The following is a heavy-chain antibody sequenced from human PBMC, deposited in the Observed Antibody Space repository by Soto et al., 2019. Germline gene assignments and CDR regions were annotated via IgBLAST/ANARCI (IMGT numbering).Heavy chain of an antibody. J-gene: IGHJ4*02. Sequence: GGSLRLSCAASGFTFSNYPMAWVRQAPGRGLEWVATFSGNSDNTYYADSVKGRVTISRDNSKNTLHLQMNSLRAEDTALYYCVSRGYQRYFGNWGQGTLVTVSS. CDR3: VSRGYQRYFGN. D-gene: IGHD5-12*01. CDR2: FSGNSDNT. CDR1: GFTFSNYP. V-gene: IGHV3-23*01.